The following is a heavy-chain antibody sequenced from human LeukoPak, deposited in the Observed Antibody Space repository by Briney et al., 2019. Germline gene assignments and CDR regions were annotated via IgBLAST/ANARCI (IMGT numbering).Heavy chain of an antibody. J-gene: IGHJ3*02. V-gene: IGHV3-53*01. CDR1: GFTVSSNY. CDR2: IYSGGST. Sequence: GGSLRLSCAASGFTVSSNYMSWVRQAPGKGLEWVSVIYSGGSTYYADSVKGRFTISRDSSKNTLYLQMNSLRAEDTAVYYCAKGGAFYGSGSYYPPGAFDIWGQGTMVTVSS. D-gene: IGHD3-10*01. CDR3: AKGGAFYGSGSYYPPGAFDI.